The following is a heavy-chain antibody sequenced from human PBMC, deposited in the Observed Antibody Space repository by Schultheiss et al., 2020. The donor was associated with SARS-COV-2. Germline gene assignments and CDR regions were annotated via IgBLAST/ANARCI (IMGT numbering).Heavy chain of an antibody. Sequence: GESLKISCAASGFIFSTYAMHWVRQAPGKGLEWVAVISYDGSTKFYADSVKGRFTISRDNSKNTLYLQMNDLRAEDTAVYYCARLNWPREAVAVYYFDYWGQGTLVTVSS. CDR3: ARLNWPREAVAVYYFDY. CDR2: ISYDGSTK. CDR1: GFIFSTYA. V-gene: IGHV3-30*07. D-gene: IGHD6-19*01. J-gene: IGHJ4*02.